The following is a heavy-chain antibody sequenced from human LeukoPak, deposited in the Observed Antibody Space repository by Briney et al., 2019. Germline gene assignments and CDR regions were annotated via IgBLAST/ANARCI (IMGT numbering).Heavy chain of an antibody. CDR2: IYHSGST. D-gene: IGHD3-9*01. J-gene: IGHJ4*02. CDR3: ARGSSSYDILTGYYGY. CDR1: GYSISSGYY. V-gene: IGHV4-38-2*01. Sequence: SETLSLTCAVSGYSISSGYYWGWIRQPPGKGLEWIGSIYHSGSTYYNPSLKSRVTISVDTSKNQFSLKLSSVTAADTAAYYCARGSSSYDILTGYYGYWGQGTLVTVSS.